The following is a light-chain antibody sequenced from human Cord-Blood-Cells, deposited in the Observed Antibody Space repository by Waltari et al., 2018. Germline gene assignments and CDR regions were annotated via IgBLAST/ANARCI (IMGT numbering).Light chain of an antibody. V-gene: IGKV1-39*01. CDR1: QSISSY. Sequence: DIQMTQSPSSLSASICNRVTITCRASQSISSYLNWYQQKPGKAPKLLIYAGSSLQSGVPSRFSGSGSGTDFTLTNSSQQPDDFASYYCQQSYSTRPWTFRQRTKVEIK. CDR3: QQSYSTRPWT. J-gene: IGKJ1*01. CDR2: AGS.